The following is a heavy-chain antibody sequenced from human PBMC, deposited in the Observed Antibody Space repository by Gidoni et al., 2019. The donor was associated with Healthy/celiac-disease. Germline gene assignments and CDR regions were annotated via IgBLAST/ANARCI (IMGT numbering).Heavy chain of an antibody. CDR3: TTDFPLDLPDAFDI. D-gene: IGHD2-2*01. Sequence: EVQLVESGGGLVKPGGSLRLSCAASGFTFSNAWMSWVRQAPGKGLEWVGRIKSKTDGGTTDYAAPVKGRFTISRDDSKNTLYLQMNSLKTEDTAVYYCTTDFPLDLPDAFDIWGQGTMVTVSS. CDR2: IKSKTDGGTT. J-gene: IGHJ3*02. CDR1: GFTFSNAW. V-gene: IGHV3-15*01.